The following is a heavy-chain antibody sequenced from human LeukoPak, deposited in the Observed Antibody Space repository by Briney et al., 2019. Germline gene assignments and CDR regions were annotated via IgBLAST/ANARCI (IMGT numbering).Heavy chain of an antibody. D-gene: IGHD6-19*01. Sequence: PGGSLRLSCAASGFTFSSYAMHWVRQAPGKGLEWVAAIWYDGSNQYYADSVKGRFTISRDNSKNTLYLQMNSLRAEDTAVYYCARDLRSSGWYPWPNYWGQGTLVTVSS. V-gene: IGHV3-33*01. CDR3: ARDLRSSGWYPWPNY. CDR1: GFTFSSYA. J-gene: IGHJ4*02. CDR2: IWYDGSNQ.